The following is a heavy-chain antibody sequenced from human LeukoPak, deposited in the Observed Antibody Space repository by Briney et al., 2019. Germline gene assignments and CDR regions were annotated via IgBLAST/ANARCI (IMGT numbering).Heavy chain of an antibody. J-gene: IGHJ4*02. CDR3: ARYFSTIFGVVKYYYFDY. CDR2: IYYSGST. CDR1: GGSISSSSYY. Sequence: SETLSLTCTVSGGSISSSSYYWGWIRQPPGKGLEWIGSIYYSGSTYYNPSLKSRVTISVDTSKNQFSLKLSSVTAADTAVYYCARYFSTIFGVVKYYYFDYWGQGTLVTVSS. D-gene: IGHD3-3*01. V-gene: IGHV4-39*01.